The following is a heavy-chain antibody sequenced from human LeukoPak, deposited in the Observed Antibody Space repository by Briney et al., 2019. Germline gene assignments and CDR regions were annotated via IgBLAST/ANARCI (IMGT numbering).Heavy chain of an antibody. CDR1: GFTFSSYA. D-gene: IGHD4-17*01. J-gene: IGHJ6*03. CDR2: IRYDGSNK. CDR3: ARCGDYGDYGAYYYYMDV. V-gene: IGHV3-30*04. Sequence: GGSLRLSCAASGFTFSSYAMHWVRQAPGKGLEWVAFIRYDGSNKYYADSVKGRFTISRDNSKNTLYLQMNSLRAEDTAVYYCARCGDYGDYGAYYYYMDVWGKGTTVTISS.